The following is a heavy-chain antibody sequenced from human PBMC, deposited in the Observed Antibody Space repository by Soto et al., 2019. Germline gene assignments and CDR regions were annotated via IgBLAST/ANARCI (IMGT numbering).Heavy chain of an antibody. Sequence: EVQLVESGGGLVQPGESLKLSCATSGFTFSGCVMHWVRQASGKGLEWVGHIRNKANNYAAAYAGSLKGRFTISRDDSKNTAYLQMDTLTTEDTAVYYCARSYGDDYYFGLAVWGQGTTVTVSS. V-gene: IGHV3-73*02. CDR2: IRNKANNYAA. CDR3: ARSYGDDYYFGLAV. CDR1: GFTFSGCV. D-gene: IGHD4-17*01. J-gene: IGHJ6*02.